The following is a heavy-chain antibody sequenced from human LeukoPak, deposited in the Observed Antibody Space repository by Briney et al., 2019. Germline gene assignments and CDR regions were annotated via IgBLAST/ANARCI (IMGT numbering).Heavy chain of an antibody. CDR1: GYTFTSYA. CDR3: ARDSSAYGDYGFYWFDL. Sequence: GASVKVSCKASGYTFTSYAMNWVRQAPGQGLEWMGWINTNTGNPTYAQGFTGRFVFSLDTSVSTAYLQISSLKAEDTAVYYCARDSSAYGDYGFYWFDLWGQGTLVTVSS. D-gene: IGHD4-17*01. V-gene: IGHV7-4-1*02. CDR2: INTNTGNP. J-gene: IGHJ5*02.